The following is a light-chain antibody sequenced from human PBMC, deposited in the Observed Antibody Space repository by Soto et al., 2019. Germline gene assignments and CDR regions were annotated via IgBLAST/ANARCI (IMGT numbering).Light chain of an antibody. CDR3: AAWDDSLNGLV. Sequence: QSVLTQPPSVSGTPGQRVSISCSGSRSNSGINAVDWYHQLPGTAPKVLIYANNQRPSGVPDRFSGSKSGTSASLAINGLQSEDEAHYYCAAWDDSLNGLVFGGGTQLTVL. V-gene: IGLV1-44*01. J-gene: IGLJ2*01. CDR2: ANN. CDR1: RSNSGINA.